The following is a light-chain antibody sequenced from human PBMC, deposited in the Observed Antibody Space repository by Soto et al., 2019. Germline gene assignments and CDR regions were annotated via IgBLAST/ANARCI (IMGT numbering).Light chain of an antibody. J-gene: IGLJ3*02. CDR2: ETS. Sequence: QAVVTQEPSLTVSPGGTVTLTCGSSTGVVTSGHYPYWFQQKPGQAPRTLIFETSNKHSWTPARFSGSLLGGKAALTLSGAQPEDEAEYYCLLSYSNSRRVFGGGTKLTVL. CDR1: TGVVTSGHY. CDR3: LLSYSNSRRV. V-gene: IGLV7-46*01.